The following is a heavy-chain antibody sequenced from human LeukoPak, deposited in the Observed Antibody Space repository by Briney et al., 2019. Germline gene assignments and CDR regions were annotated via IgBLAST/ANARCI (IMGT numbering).Heavy chain of an antibody. Sequence: SQTLSLTCTVSGGSISSGGYYWSWIRQHPGKGLEWIGYIYYSGSTYYNPSLKSRVTISVDTSKNQFSLRLSSVTAADTAVYYCAGGNPSGRPGIGFDYWGQGALVTVSS. CDR2: IYYSGST. CDR3: AGGNPSGRPGIGFDY. CDR1: GGSISSGGYY. V-gene: IGHV4-31*03. D-gene: IGHD1-26*01. J-gene: IGHJ4*02.